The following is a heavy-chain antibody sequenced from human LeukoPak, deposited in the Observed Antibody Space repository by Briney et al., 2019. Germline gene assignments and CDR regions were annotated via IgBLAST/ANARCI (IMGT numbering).Heavy chain of an antibody. J-gene: IGHJ5*02. D-gene: IGHD3-10*01. CDR2: IYHSGST. CDR3: ARVYGSGSYFGWFDP. V-gene: IGHV4-38-2*02. Sequence: PSETLSLTCTVSGYSISSGYYWGWIRQPPGKGLEWIGSIYHSGSTYYNPSLKSRVTISVDTSKNQFSLKLSSVTAADTAVYYCARVYGSGSYFGWFDPWGQGTLVTVSS. CDR1: GYSISSGYY.